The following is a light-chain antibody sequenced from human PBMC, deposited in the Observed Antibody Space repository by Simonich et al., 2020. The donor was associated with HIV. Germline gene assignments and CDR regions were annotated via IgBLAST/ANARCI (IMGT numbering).Light chain of an antibody. Sequence: DIVMTQSPDSLAVSLGERATINCKSSQSVLYSSNNKNYLAWYQQRPGQPPKRLIYWASTRESGVPDRFSASGSGTDFTLTISSLQAEDVALYYCQQYYSTPPTFGQGTKVEIK. J-gene: IGKJ1*01. CDR3: QQYYSTPPT. V-gene: IGKV4-1*01. CDR2: WAS. CDR1: QSVLYSSNNKNY.